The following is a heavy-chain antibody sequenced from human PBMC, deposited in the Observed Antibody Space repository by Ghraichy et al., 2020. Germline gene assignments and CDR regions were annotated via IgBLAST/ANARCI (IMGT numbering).Heavy chain of an antibody. Sequence: GALRLSFVASGFTFSSTAVSWVRQAPGRGLQWVSAIGGSGGTTYYADSVKGRFTISRDNSKNTLYLQMNSLRAEDTAVYYCAKNKGSGWMYYFDYWGQGTLVTVSS. V-gene: IGHV3-23*01. CDR2: IGGSGGTT. D-gene: IGHD6-19*01. CDR1: GFTFSSTA. J-gene: IGHJ4*02. CDR3: AKNKGSGWMYYFDY.